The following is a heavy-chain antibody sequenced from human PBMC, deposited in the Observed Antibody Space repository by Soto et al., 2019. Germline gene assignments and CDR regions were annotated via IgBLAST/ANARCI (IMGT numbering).Heavy chain of an antibody. D-gene: IGHD3-16*01. CDR1: GGSISSYY. Sequence: SETLSLTCTVSGGSISSYYWSWIRQPPGKGLEWIGYIYYSGSTNYNPSLKSRVTISVDTSKNQFSLKLSSVTAADTAVYYCARGEPTSDYISPWGQGTLVTVSS. CDR3: ARGEPTSDYISP. J-gene: IGHJ5*02. CDR2: IYYSGST. V-gene: IGHV4-59*01.